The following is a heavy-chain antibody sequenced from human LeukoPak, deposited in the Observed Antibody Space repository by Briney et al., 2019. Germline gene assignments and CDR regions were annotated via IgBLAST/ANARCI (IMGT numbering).Heavy chain of an antibody. CDR1: GFTFSGYS. V-gene: IGHV3-21*04. CDR2: ISTSSSYI. Sequence: GGSLRLSCAASGFTFSGYSMNWVRQAPGKGLEWVSSISTSSSYIYYADSVKGRFTISRDNSKSSLFLQMNSLRTEDTALYYCARDHVYGGADYWGQGTLVTVSS. J-gene: IGHJ4*02. CDR3: ARDHVYGGADY. D-gene: IGHD5/OR15-5a*01.